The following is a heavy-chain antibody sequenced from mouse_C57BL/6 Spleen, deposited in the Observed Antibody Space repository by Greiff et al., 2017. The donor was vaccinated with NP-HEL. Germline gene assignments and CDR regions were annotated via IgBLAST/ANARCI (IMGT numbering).Heavy chain of an antibody. CDR3: ARGYYGSSHFDY. CDR1: GFTFSDYG. J-gene: IGHJ2*01. D-gene: IGHD1-1*01. CDR2: ISSGSSTI. V-gene: IGHV5-17*01. Sequence: VQLKESGGGLVKPGGSLKLSCAASGFTFSDYGMHWVRQAPEKGLEWVAYISSGSSTIYYADTVKGRFTISRDNAKNTLFLQMTSLRSEDTAMYYCARGYYGSSHFDYWGQGTTLTVSS.